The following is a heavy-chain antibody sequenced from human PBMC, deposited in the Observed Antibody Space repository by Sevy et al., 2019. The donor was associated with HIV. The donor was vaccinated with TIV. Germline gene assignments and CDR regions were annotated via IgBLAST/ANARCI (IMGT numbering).Heavy chain of an antibody. CDR3: ARAKGDAPTEVQGVVHDPRFGASHGNSYYYGMDV. Sequence: ASVKVSCKTSGYTFTNYGITWVRQAPGQGLEWMGWISGFDGNTRYTEKFQGRVTMTTETSTSTIYMELRSLRSDDTAVYYDARAKGDAPTEVQGVVHDPRFGASHGNSYYYGMDVWGQGTTVTVSS. D-gene: IGHD3-10*01. J-gene: IGHJ6*02. CDR1: GYTFTNYG. CDR2: ISGFDGNT. V-gene: IGHV1-18*01.